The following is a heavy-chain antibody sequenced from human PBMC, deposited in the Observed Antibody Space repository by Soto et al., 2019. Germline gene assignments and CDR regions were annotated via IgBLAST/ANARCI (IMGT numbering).Heavy chain of an antibody. D-gene: IGHD1-26*01. CDR3: AKDRESGSYEPFDY. CDR1: GYTFTSFN. Sequence: ASVKVSCKASGYTFTSFNINWVRQAPGQGLEWMGWIIPYNGNTNYAQKFQDRVTLTTETSTITAYMELRSLRSDDTAVYYCAKDRESGSYEPFDYWGQGTLVTVSS. CDR2: IIPYNGNT. V-gene: IGHV1-18*04. J-gene: IGHJ4*02.